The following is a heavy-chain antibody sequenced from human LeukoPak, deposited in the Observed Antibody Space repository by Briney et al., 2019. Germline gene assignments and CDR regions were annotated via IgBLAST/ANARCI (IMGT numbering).Heavy chain of an antibody. J-gene: IGHJ6*03. V-gene: IGHV4-4*07. Sequence: SETLSLTCTVSGGSISSYYWSWIRQPAGKGLEWIGRIYTSGSTNYNPSLKSRVSISVETSKNQFSLKLSSVTAADTAVYYCARGIAAAGTPGRPYYYYYIDVWGNGTTVTISS. CDR3: ARGIAAAGTPGRPYYYYYIDV. CDR1: GGSISSYY. D-gene: IGHD6-13*01. CDR2: IYTSGST.